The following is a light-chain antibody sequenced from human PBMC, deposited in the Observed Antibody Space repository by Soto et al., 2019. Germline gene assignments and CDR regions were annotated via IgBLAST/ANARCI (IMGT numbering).Light chain of an antibody. Sequence: DIRMTQSPSSLSASVGDRVTITCRASQSIRSYLNWSQQKPWKAPKLLIYAASSLRSGVTSRFSGSGSGTDFTLTISSLQPEDFATYYCQQTYSIPYTFGQGTKLEIK. V-gene: IGKV1-39*01. CDR2: AAS. CDR1: QSIRSY. CDR3: QQTYSIPYT. J-gene: IGKJ2*01.